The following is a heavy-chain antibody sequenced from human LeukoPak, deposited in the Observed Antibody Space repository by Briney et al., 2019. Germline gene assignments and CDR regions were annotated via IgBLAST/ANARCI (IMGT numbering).Heavy chain of an antibody. Sequence: GGSLRLSCAASGFTFSSYWMSWVRQAPGKGLEWVATIKQDGSEKYYVDSMKGRFTISRDNAKNSLYLQVNSLRAEDTAVYYCARYRTAMVAIDYWGQGTLVTVSS. CDR1: GFTFSSYW. CDR2: IKQDGSEK. J-gene: IGHJ4*02. D-gene: IGHD5-18*01. CDR3: ARYRTAMVAIDY. V-gene: IGHV3-7*01.